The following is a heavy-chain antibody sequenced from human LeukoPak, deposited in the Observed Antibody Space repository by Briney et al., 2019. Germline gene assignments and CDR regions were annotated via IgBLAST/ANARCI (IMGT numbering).Heavy chain of an antibody. V-gene: IGHV3-74*01. CDR2: IKSDGSVT. CDR1: GFTFSSYY. J-gene: IGHJ4*02. Sequence: GGSLRLSCAASGFTFSSYYMHWVRQAPGKGLVWVSRIKSDGSVTGYADSVKGRFAISRDNAKNTLYLQMNSLRAEDTAVYYCAKRGAYSGTFDYWGQGTLVTVSS. D-gene: IGHD1-26*01. CDR3: AKRGAYSGTFDY.